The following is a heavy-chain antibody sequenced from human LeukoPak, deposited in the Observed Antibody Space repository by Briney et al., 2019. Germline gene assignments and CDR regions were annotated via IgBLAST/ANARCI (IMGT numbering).Heavy chain of an antibody. V-gene: IGHV1-69*04. J-gene: IGHJ4*02. D-gene: IGHD6-6*01. Sequence: ASVKVSCKASGGTFSSYAISWVRQAPGQGLEWMGRIIPILGIANYAQKFQGRVTITADKSTSTAYMELRSLRSDDTAVYYCARDGIAARPSFDYWGQGTLVTVSS. CDR1: GGTFSSYA. CDR3: ARDGIAARPSFDY. CDR2: IIPILGIA.